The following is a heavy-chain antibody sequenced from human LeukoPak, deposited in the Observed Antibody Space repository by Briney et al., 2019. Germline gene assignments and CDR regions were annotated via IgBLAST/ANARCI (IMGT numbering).Heavy chain of an antibody. V-gene: IGHV4-39*01. D-gene: IGHD4-17*01. Sequence: KTSETLSLTCTVSGGSISSSSYYWGWIRQPPGKGLEWIGSIYYSGSTYYNPSLKSRVTISVDTSKNQFSLKLSSVTAADTAVYYCAGRGTTVTTGAYDYWGQGTLVTVSS. CDR1: GGSISSSSYY. J-gene: IGHJ4*02. CDR2: IYYSGST. CDR3: AGRGTTVTTGAYDY.